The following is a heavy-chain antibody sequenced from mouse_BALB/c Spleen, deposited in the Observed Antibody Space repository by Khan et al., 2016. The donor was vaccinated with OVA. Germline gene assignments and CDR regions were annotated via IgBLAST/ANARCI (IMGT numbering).Heavy chain of an antibody. J-gene: IGHJ2*01. D-gene: IGHD1-2*01. V-gene: IGHV3-2*02. CDR2: ISYSGST. Sequence: EVQLQESGPGLVKPSQSLSLTCTVTGYSITSGYGWNWIRQFPGNKLEWMGYISYSGSTNYKPFLKSRISITRDTSKNQFFLQLNSVTTEDTATYYCAGTARIKYWGQGTTLTVSS. CDR1: GYSITSGYG. CDR3: AGTARIKY.